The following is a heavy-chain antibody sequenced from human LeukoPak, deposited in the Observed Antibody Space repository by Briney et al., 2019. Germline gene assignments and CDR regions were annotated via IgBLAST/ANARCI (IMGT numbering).Heavy chain of an antibody. J-gene: IGHJ4*02. V-gene: IGHV3-48*01. CDR1: GFTFSSYS. CDR2: ISSSSSTI. Sequence: GGSLRLSCAASGFTFSSYSMNWVRQAPGKGLEWVSYISSSSSTIYYADSVKGRFTISRDSAKNSLYLQMNSLRAEDTAVYYCARDLVAEGDYYGSGSYCDYWGQGTLVTVSS. CDR3: ARDLVAEGDYYGSGSYCDY. D-gene: IGHD3-10*01.